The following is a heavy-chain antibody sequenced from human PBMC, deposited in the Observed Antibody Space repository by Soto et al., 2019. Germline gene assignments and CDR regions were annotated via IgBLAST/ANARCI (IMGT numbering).Heavy chain of an antibody. CDR1: GGSFSGYY. V-gene: IGHV4-34*01. CDR2: INHSGST. D-gene: IGHD6-13*01. J-gene: IGHJ6*03. Sequence: PSETLSLTCAVYGGSFSGYYWSWIRQPPGKGLEWIGEINHSGSTNYNPSLKSRVTISVDTSKNQFSLKLSSVTAADTAVYYCAREVSSTRSNYYYNMDVWGKGTRVTVPS. CDR3: AREVSSTRSNYYYNMDV.